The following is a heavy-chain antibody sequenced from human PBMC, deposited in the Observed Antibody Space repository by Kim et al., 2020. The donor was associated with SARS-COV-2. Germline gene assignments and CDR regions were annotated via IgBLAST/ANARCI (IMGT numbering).Heavy chain of an antibody. CDR2: ISSPGSII. V-gene: IGHV3-48*03. Sequence: GGSLRLSCAASGFNFSSYEMNWVRQAPGKGLEWVSYISSPGSIIYYADSVKGRFTISRDNAKNSLHLQMNSLRAEDTAMYYCPRGQWRTIDYWGEGNLVT. CDR1: GFNFSSYE. J-gene: IGHJ4*02. CDR3: PRGQWRTIDY. D-gene: IGHD6-19*01.